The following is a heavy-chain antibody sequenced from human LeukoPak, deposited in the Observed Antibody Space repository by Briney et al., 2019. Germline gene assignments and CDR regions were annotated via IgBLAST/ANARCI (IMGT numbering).Heavy chain of an antibody. D-gene: IGHD5-18*01. CDR1: GGSISSYY. CDR3: ARNTAMGFFDY. Sequence: SETLSLTCTVSGGSISSYYWTWIRQPPGKGLEWIGYIYYSGSTNYNPSLKSRVTISVDTSKNQFSLKLSSVTAADTAVYYCARNTAMGFFDYWGLGTLVTVSS. V-gene: IGHV4-59*01. CDR2: IYYSGST. J-gene: IGHJ4*02.